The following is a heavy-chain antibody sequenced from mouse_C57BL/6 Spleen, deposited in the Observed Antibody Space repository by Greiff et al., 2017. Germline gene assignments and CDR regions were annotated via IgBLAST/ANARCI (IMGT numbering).Heavy chain of an antibody. Sequence: EVKVVESGPELVKPGASVKIPCKASGYTFTDYNMDWVKQSHGKSLEWIGDINPNNGGTIYNQKFKGKATLTVDKSSSTAYIELRSLTSEDTAVYYCARWGGAMDYWGQGTSVTVSS. J-gene: IGHJ4*01. CDR2: INPNNGGT. V-gene: IGHV1-18*01. CDR1: GYTFTDYN. CDR3: ARWGGAMDY.